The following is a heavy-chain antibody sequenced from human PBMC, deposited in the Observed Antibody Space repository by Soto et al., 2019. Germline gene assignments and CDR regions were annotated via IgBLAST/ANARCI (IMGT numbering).Heavy chain of an antibody. D-gene: IGHD6-13*01. CDR1: GYTFTSYG. CDR3: ARSGAWQQLVRWFDP. V-gene: IGHV1-18*01. J-gene: IGHJ5*02. Sequence: ASVKVSCKASGYTFTSYGISWVRQAPGQGLEWMGWISTYNGNTKYAQKLQGRVTMTTDTSTSTAYMELRSLRSDDTAVYYCARSGAWQQLVRWFDPWGQGTLVTVSS. CDR2: ISTYNGNT.